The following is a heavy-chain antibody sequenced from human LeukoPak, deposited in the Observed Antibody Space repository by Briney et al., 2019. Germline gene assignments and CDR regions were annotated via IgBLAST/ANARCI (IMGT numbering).Heavy chain of an antibody. V-gene: IGHV1-69*08. D-gene: IGHD1-7*01. J-gene: IGHJ4*02. CDR1: GGTFSGNS. CDR3: ARETRDSNWNSVAYLDH. CDR2: FIPILNTT. Sequence: SVKVSCKAFGGTFSGNSITWVRQAPGQGLEWMGRFIPILNTTNYAQDFQGRVTLTADKSTSTAYMELMSLGSEDTAVYYCARETRDSNWNSVAYLDHWGQGTLVTVSS.